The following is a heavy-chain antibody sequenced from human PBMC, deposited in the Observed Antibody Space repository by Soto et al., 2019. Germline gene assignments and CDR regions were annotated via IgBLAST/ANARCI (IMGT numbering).Heavy chain of an antibody. CDR1: GYTLTRDN. CDR3: AREGGFSSREFDS. V-gene: IGHV1-46*01. Sequence: ASVKVSCKAAGYTLTRDNIHWVRQAHGKGLEWMGVIHPSDSRTTFAQKFQGRVTMTRETSTNTVHMELSSLRSEDTAVYYCAREGGFSSREFDSWGQGTQVTVSS. CDR2: IHPSDSRT. D-gene: IGHD5-18*01. J-gene: IGHJ4*02.